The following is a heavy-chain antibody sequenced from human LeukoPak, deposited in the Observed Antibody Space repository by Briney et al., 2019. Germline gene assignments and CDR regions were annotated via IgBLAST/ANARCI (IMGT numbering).Heavy chain of an antibody. D-gene: IGHD1-26*01. V-gene: IGHV3-21*01. Sequence: PGGSLRLSCVASGFTFSSNSMNWVRQAPGNGLEWVSSISSGSSYIYYADSVKGRFTISRDNAKNSLYLQMNSLRVEDTAVYYCARWEEQPDGYWGQGTLVAVSS. CDR2: ISSGSSYI. CDR3: ARWEEQPDGY. CDR1: GFTFSSNS. J-gene: IGHJ4*02.